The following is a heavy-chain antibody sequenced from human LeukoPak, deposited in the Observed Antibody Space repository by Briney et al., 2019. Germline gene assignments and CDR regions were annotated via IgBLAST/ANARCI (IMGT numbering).Heavy chain of an antibody. CDR2: IKQDGSEK. CDR1: GFTFSNYW. J-gene: IGHJ4*02. CDR3: ARPGQEVRGVLFDN. D-gene: IGHD3-10*01. V-gene: IGHV3-7*01. Sequence: PGGSLRLSCVDSGFTFSNYWMNWVRQAPGKGLEWVANIKQDGSEKYYVDSVEGRFTISRDNAKNSLYLQMSSLRAEDTAVYYCARPGQEVRGVLFDNWGQGILVTVSS.